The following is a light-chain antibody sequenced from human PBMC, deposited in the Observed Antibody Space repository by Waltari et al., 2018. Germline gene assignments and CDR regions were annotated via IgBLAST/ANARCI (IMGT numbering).Light chain of an antibody. V-gene: IGLV2-14*02. Sequence: QSGLTQPASVSGSPGQSITMSCTGTSSDVGNYDLVSWYQQYPGKAPKLMVYEVTRRSSGVSDRFSGSKSGNTASLTIYGLQSEDEADYYCCSYTSRSTLVFGGGTKLTVL. CDR2: EVT. J-gene: IGLJ2*01. CDR3: CSYTSRSTLV. CDR1: SSDVGNYDL.